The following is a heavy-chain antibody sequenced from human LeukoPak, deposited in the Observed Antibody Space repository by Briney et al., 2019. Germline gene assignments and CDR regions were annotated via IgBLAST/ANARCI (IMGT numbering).Heavy chain of an antibody. CDR1: GGSISSKSYY. CDR2: IYTSGST. CDR3: AKISTVTTNFDY. D-gene: IGHD4-17*01. Sequence: SETLSLTCTVSGGSISSKSYYWSWIRQPAGKGLEWIGRIYTSGSTDYNPSLKSRVTISRDTSKNEFSLILNSLTAADTAVYYCAKISTVTTNFDYWGQGTLVTVSS. V-gene: IGHV4-61*02. J-gene: IGHJ4*02.